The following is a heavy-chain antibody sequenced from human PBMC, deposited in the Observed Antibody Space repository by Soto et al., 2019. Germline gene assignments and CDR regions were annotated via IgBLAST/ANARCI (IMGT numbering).Heavy chain of an antibody. Sequence: EVQLLESGGGLVQPGGSLRLSCAASGFTFSSYGMSWVRQAPGKGLEWVSAISGSGGSTYYADSVKGRFTISRDNSKNTLNLQMNSLRAEDTAVYYCAKVRIGSGGYDFFDYWGQGILVTVSS. V-gene: IGHV3-23*01. CDR1: GFTFSSYG. J-gene: IGHJ4*02. CDR3: AKVRIGSGGYDFFDY. D-gene: IGHD5-12*01. CDR2: ISGSGGST.